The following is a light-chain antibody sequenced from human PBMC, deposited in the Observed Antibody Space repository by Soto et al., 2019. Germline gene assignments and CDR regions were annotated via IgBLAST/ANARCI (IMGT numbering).Light chain of an antibody. CDR2: GAS. V-gene: IGKV3-20*01. J-gene: IGKJ4*01. CDR3: QHYATYPLT. CDR1: QTVRSNF. Sequence: EIVMTQSPATLSVAPGERATLSCRASQTVRSNFLAWYQRKPGQTPRLLIYGASSRATGIPDRFSGSGSGTDFTLTISRLDPEDFAVYYCQHYATYPLTFGGGTKVEI.